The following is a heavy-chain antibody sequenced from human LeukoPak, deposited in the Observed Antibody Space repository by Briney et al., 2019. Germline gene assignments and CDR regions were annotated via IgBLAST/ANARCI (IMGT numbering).Heavy chain of an antibody. CDR1: GDSVSSNSAA. V-gene: IGHV6-1*01. D-gene: IGHD2-2*01. J-gene: IGHJ6*02. CDR2: TYYRSKWYN. Sequence: SQTLSLTCAISGDSVSSNSAAWNWIRQSPSRGLEWLGRTYYRSKWYNDYAVSVKSRITINPDTSKNQFSLQLNSVTPEGTAVYYCARDWVVVVPAAITYYYGMDVWGQGTTVTVSS. CDR3: ARDWVVVVPAAITYYYGMDV.